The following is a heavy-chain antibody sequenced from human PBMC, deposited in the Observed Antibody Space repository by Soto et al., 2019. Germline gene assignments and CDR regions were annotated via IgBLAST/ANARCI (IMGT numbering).Heavy chain of an antibody. CDR1: GGSISDYY. D-gene: IGHD2-15*01. J-gene: IGHJ3*01. V-gene: IGHV4-59*08. CDR2: IFDSGSP. CDR3: ARFKDTVVASPNPGFDG. Sequence: PSETLSLTCSVSGGSISDYYWSWIRQPPGKGLEWIGYIFDSGSPDYNSSLRSRVTISIDTSKNQFSLKLRSVTAAESGVYYCARFKDTVVASPNPGFDGWGRGTMVTVSS.